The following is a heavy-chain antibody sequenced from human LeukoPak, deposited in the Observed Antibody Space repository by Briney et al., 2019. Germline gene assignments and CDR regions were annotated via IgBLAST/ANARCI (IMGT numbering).Heavy chain of an antibody. D-gene: IGHD1-14*01. Sequence: SVPVSSKVSGYTLTELSMHCVRQAPGKGLEWMGGFDPEVGETTFAEKFQGRVTITEDTSTDTAYMELGSLRSEDTAVYYCATYNRMDVWGQGTVVTVSS. CDR3: ATYNRMDV. V-gene: IGHV1-24*01. CDR1: GYTLTELS. J-gene: IGHJ6*02. CDR2: FDPEVGET.